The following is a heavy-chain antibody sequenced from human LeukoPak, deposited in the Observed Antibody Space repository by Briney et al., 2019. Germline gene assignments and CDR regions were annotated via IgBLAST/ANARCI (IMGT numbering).Heavy chain of an antibody. CDR3: ARAPFAYCSGGSCYSGAFDI. J-gene: IGHJ3*02. Sequence: PGGSLRLSCAASGFTFSSYSMNWVRQAPGKGLEWVSSISSSSSYIYYADSVKGRFTISRDNAKNSLYLQMNSLRAEDTAVYYCARAPFAYCSGGSCYSGAFDIWGQGTMVTVSS. CDR2: ISSSSSYI. CDR1: GFTFSSYS. V-gene: IGHV3-21*01. D-gene: IGHD2-15*01.